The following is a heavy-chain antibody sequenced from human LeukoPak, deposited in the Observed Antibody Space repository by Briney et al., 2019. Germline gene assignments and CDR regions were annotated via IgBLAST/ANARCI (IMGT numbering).Heavy chain of an antibody. D-gene: IGHD1-7*01. V-gene: IGHV1-8*01. CDR1: GYTFTSYD. Sequence: GASVKVSCKASGYTFTSYDINWVRQATGQGLEWMGWMNPNSGNTGYAQKFQGRVTMTRNTSISTAYMELSSLRSEDTAVYYCARGRRNSPNYYYYYYGMDVWGQGTTVTVSS. J-gene: IGHJ6*02. CDR3: ARGRRNSPNYYYYYYGMDV. CDR2: MNPNSGNT.